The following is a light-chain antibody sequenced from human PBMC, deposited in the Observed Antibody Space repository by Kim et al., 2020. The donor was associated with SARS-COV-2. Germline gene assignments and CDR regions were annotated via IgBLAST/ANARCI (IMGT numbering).Light chain of an antibody. J-gene: IGKJ5*01. CDR2: DAS. CDR3: QQRRDWPIT. CDR1: QSVINS. V-gene: IGKV3-11*01. Sequence: FSPGERATLSCRASQSVINSLAWYQQKSGQAPRLLMYDASIRASGVPARFSGSGSGTDFTLIISSLEAEDFAVYFCQQRRDWPITFGQGTRLEIK.